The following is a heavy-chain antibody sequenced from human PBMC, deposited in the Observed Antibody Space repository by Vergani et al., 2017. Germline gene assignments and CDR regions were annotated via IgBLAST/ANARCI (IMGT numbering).Heavy chain of an antibody. V-gene: IGHV3-73*01. Sequence: EVQLVESGGGLVQPGGSLKLSCAASGFTFSGSAMHWVHQASGKGLEWVGRIRSKANSYATAYAASVKGRCTISRDDSKNTAYLQMNSLKTEDTAVYYCSGGSGSYSYGMDVWGQGTTVTVSS. CDR3: SGGSGSYSYGMDV. J-gene: IGHJ6*02. CDR1: GFTFSGSA. CDR2: IRSKANSYAT. D-gene: IGHD3-10*01.